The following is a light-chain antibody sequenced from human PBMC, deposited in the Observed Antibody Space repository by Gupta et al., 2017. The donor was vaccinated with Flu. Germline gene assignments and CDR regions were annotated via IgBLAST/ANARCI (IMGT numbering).Light chain of an antibody. V-gene: IGKV3-20*01. Sequence: EIVLTQSPGVLSLSPGERATLSCRASEIISSNYLAWYQQRPGQAPTLLIFGASSRPSDITDRFSGSGSGTDFTLTISRLEPEDFAVYYCQQYHSTPLTFGGGTRVEIK. CDR1: EIISSNY. CDR2: GAS. CDR3: QQYHSTPLT. J-gene: IGKJ4*01.